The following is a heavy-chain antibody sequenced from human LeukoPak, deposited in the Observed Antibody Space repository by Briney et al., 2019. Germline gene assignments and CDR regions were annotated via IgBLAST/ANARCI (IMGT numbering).Heavy chain of an antibody. V-gene: IGHV3-33*01. Sequence: GGSLRLSCAAPGFSLSNYAMHWVRQAPGKGLEWVAVIWYDGSNEYYSDSVKGRFAISKDNSKNTLYLQMNSLRAEDTAVYFCARDPGLRLDFWGQGTLLIVSS. J-gene: IGHJ4*02. D-gene: IGHD3-16*01. CDR3: ARDPGLRLDF. CDR2: IWYDGSNE. CDR1: GFSLSNYA.